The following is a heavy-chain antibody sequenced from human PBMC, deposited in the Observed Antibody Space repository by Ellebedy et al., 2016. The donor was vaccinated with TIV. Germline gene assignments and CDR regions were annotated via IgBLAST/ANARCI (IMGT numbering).Heavy chain of an antibody. V-gene: IGHV4-61*01. CDR1: GGSVSSGSYY. CDR3: ARRGRPSSGYYSYYYYMDV. Sequence: SETLSLTCTVSGGSVSSGSYYWSWIRQPPGKGLEWIGYIYYSGSTNYNPSLKSRVTISVDTSKNQFSLKLSSVTAADTAVYYCARRGRPSSGYYSYYYYMDVWGKGTAVTVSS. D-gene: IGHD3-22*01. J-gene: IGHJ6*03. CDR2: IYYSGST.